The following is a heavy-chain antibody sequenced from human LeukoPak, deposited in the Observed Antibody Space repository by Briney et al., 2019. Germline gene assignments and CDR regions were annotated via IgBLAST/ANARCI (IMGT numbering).Heavy chain of an antibody. CDR2: INPNSGGT. V-gene: IGHV1-2*02. CDR1: GYTFTGYH. J-gene: IGHJ4*02. CDR3: ARVLFYSSGNKSNRVDY. D-gene: IGHD6-19*01. Sequence: ASVKVSCKASGYTFTGYHMHWVRQAPGQGLEWMGWINPNSGGTNYAQKFQGRVTMTRDTSISTAYMQLSRLRSDDTAVYYCARVLFYSSGNKSNRVDYWGQGTLVTVSS.